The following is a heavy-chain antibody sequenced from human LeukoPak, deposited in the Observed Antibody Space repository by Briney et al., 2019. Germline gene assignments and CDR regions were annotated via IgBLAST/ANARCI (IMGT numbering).Heavy chain of an antibody. CDR1: GFTFSSYA. J-gene: IGHJ4*02. CDR3: ANVVTPDYYFDY. D-gene: IGHD2-21*02. Sequence: GGSLRLSCAASGFTFSSYAMSWVRQAPGKGLEWVSAISGSGGSTYYADSVKGRFTISRDNSKSTLYLQMNSLRAEDTAVYYCANVVTPDYYFDYWGQGTLVTVSS. CDR2: ISGSGGST. V-gene: IGHV3-23*01.